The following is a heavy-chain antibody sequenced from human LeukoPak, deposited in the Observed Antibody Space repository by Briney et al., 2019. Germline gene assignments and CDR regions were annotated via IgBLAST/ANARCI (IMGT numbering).Heavy chain of an antibody. D-gene: IGHD6-13*01. CDR3: AREGGFRIAAAGTIDY. CDR2: IYTSWST. CDR1: GGSISSYY. Sequence: SETLSLTCTVSGGSISSYYWSWIRQPAAKGLELIGRIYTSWSTNYNPSLKSRVTMSVDTSKNQFSLKLSSVTAADTAVYYCAREGGFRIAAAGTIDYWGQGTLVTVSS. J-gene: IGHJ4*02. V-gene: IGHV4-4*07.